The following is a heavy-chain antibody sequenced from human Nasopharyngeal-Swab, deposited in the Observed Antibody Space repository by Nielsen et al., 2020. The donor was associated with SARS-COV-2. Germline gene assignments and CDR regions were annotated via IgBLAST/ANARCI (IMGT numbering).Heavy chain of an antibody. D-gene: IGHD4-23*01. Sequence: GESLKISCAASGFAFSNYAMSWVRQAPGKGLEWVSTVTSSGSSTYYADSVKGRFTISRDNSKNTLYLQMGSLRAEDTAVYYCARTDYGSTFDPWGQGTLVTVSS. CDR3: ARTDYGSTFDP. J-gene: IGHJ5*02. CDR2: VTSSGSST. CDR1: GFAFSNYA. V-gene: IGHV3-23*01.